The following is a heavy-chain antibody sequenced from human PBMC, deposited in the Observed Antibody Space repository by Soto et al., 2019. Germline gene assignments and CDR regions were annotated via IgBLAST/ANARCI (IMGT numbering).Heavy chain of an antibody. D-gene: IGHD2-2*01. J-gene: IGHJ5*02. CDR3: ARVWGYCSSTSCYNWFDP. Sequence: QVQLQESGPGLVKPSETLSLTCTVSGGSVSSYYWSWVRQPPGKGLEWIGYIYYSGSTNYNPSLRSRVTIPVDTYKHQFSLKLSSVTAADTAVYYCARVWGYCSSTSCYNWFDPRGQGTLVTVSS. CDR2: IYYSGST. V-gene: IGHV4-59*02. CDR1: GGSVSSYY.